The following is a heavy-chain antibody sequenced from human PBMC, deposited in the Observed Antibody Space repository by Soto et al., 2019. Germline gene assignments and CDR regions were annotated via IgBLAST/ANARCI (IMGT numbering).Heavy chain of an antibody. J-gene: IGHJ4*02. CDR2: VVPMYDSV. D-gene: IGHD1-26*01. CDR3: ASWRSYSGSYCFDY. V-gene: IGHV1-69*06. Sequence: VKVSCKASGGTFNSYTINWVRQAPGRGLEWVGQVVPMYDSVNYAENFQGRVTITADKSTKTAYMELTSLRSEDTALYFCASWRSYSGSYCFDYWGQGTLVTVSS. CDR1: GGTFNSYT.